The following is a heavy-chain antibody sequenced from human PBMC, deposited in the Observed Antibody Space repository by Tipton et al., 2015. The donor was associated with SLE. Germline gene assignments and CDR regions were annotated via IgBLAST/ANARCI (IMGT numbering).Heavy chain of an antibody. V-gene: IGHV4-34*01. CDR1: GGSFRGDY. Sequence: TLSLTSAVYGGSFRGDYWGWIRQSPGKGLEWIGSINDSGHTFYNPPLKSRVTLSVVTSKNQFSLNLSSVTAADTAVYYCAARYSGYLQHWGQGTLVTVSS. J-gene: IGHJ1*01. CDR2: INDSGHT. D-gene: IGHD5-12*01. CDR3: AARYSGYLQH.